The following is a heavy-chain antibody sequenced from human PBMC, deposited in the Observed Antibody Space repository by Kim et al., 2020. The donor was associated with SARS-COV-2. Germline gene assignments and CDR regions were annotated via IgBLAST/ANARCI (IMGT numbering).Heavy chain of an antibody. J-gene: IGHJ4*02. D-gene: IGHD6-6*01. Sequence: AAPVKGRFTISRDDSKNTLYLQMNSLKTEDTAVYYCTTYSIAARPGFDYWGQGTLVTVSS. CDR3: TTYSIAARPGFDY. V-gene: IGHV3-15*01.